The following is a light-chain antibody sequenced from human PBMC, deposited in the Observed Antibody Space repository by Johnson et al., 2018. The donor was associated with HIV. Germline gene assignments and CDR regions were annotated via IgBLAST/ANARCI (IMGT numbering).Light chain of an antibody. CDR3: GTWDNSLSVYV. Sequence: QSVLTQPPSVSAAPGQKVTISCSGSSSNIGNNYVSWYQQLPGTAPKLLIYDNNKRPSGIPDRFSGSKSGTSATLGITGLTRGDEADYYCGTWDNSLSVYVFGTGTKVTVL. CDR1: SSNIGNNY. CDR2: DNN. V-gene: IGLV1-51*01. J-gene: IGLJ1*01.